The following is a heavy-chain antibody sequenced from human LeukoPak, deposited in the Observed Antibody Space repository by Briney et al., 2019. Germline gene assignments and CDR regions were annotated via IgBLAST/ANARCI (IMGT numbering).Heavy chain of an antibody. Sequence: GGSLRLSCAASGFNFKSYSMNWVRQAPGKGLVWVSFISSTSSDLLYADSVKGRFTVSRDNGENSLYLQMNSLRVEDTAVYYCARAAGHYFDYWGQGSLVTVSS. V-gene: IGHV3-21*06. CDR1: GFNFKSYS. J-gene: IGHJ4*02. CDR2: ISSTSSDL. CDR3: ARAAGHYFDY. D-gene: IGHD3-10*01.